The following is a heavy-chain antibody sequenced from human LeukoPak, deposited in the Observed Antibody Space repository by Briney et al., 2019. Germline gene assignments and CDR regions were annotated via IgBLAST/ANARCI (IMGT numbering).Heavy chain of an antibody. CDR3: AREESVVPAMNYFDY. CDR2: ISAYNGNT. V-gene: IGHV1-18*01. J-gene: IGHJ4*02. D-gene: IGHD2-2*01. CDR1: GYTFTSYG. Sequence: ASVKVSCKASGYTFTSYGISWVRQAPGQGLEWKGWISAYNGNTNYAQKLQGRVTMTTDTSTSTAYMELRSLRSDDTAVYYCAREESVVPAMNYFDYWGQGTLVTVSS.